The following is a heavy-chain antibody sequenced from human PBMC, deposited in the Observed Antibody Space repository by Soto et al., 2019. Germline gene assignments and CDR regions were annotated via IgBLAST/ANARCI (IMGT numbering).Heavy chain of an antibody. CDR3: ATAMDPRGYSYCTRDY. CDR2: INHSGST. J-gene: IGHJ4*02. V-gene: IGHV4-34*01. D-gene: IGHD5-18*01. Sequence: SETLSLTCAVYGGSFSGYYWSWIRQPPGKGLEWIGEINHSGSTNYNPSLKSRVTISVDTSKNQFSLKLSSVTAADTAVYYCATAMDPRGYSYCTRDYWGQGPLVP. CDR1: GGSFSGYY.